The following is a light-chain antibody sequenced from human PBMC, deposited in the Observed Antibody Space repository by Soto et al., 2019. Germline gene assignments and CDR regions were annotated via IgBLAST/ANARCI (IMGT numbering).Light chain of an antibody. J-gene: IGLJ1*01. CDR3: NSYTSSTTYV. V-gene: IGLV2-14*01. CDR2: EVN. Sequence: QSALTQPASVSGSPGQSITISRTGTSSDVGGYNYVSWYQQHPGKAPKLMIYEVNNRPSGVSTRFSGSKSGNTASLTISGLLAEDEAHYYCNSYTSSTTYVFGTGTKLTVL. CDR1: SSDVGGYNY.